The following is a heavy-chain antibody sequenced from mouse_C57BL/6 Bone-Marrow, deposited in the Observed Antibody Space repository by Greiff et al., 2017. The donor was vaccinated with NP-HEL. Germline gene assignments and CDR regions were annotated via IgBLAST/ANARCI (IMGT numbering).Heavy chain of an antibody. CDR3: ATRYRYFDV. Sequence: EVQLQQSGPELVKPGASVKISCKASGYSFTGYYMNWVKQSPEKSLEWIGEINPSTGGTTYNQKFKAKATLTVDKSSSTAYMQLSSLTSEDSAVYYCATRYRYFDVWGTGTTVTVSS. J-gene: IGHJ1*03. CDR1: GYSFTGYY. CDR2: INPSTGGT. V-gene: IGHV1-42*01.